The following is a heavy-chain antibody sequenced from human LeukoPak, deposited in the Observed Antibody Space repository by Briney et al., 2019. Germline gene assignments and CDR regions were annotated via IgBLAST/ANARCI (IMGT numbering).Heavy chain of an antibody. Sequence: AGGSLRLSCAASGFTFSSYEMSWVRQAPGKGLEWVSYIRGSGSNIYYADSVKGRFAISRDNARNSLYLQMNRLRAEDTALYYRAREGDFWSGYYRGRYFDFWGQGTLVTVSS. CDR2: IRGSGSNI. J-gene: IGHJ4*02. CDR1: GFTFSSYE. CDR3: AREGDFWSGYYRGRYFDF. V-gene: IGHV3-48*03. D-gene: IGHD3-3*01.